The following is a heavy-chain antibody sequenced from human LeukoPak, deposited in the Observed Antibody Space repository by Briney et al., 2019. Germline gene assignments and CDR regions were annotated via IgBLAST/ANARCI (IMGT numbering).Heavy chain of an antibody. Sequence: SETLSLTCTVSGGSISSSSYYWGWIRQPPGKGLEWIGSIYYSGSTYYNPSLKSRVTISVDTSKNQFSLKLSSVTAADTAVYYCARLHFIRPNYDFWSGYYPATDYYYYYYMDVWGKGTTVTVSS. CDR2: IYYSGST. J-gene: IGHJ6*03. V-gene: IGHV4-39*07. CDR1: GGSISSSSYY. D-gene: IGHD3-3*01. CDR3: ARLHFIRPNYDFWSGYYPATDYYYYYYMDV.